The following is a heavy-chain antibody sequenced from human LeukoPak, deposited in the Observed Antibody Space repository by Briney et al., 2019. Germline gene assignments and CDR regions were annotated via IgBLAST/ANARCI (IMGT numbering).Heavy chain of an antibody. CDR3: ARDTDTGVDY. CDR2: ISYDGSTE. D-gene: IGHD4-23*01. CDR1: GLTFGTHT. J-gene: IGHJ4*02. V-gene: IGHV3-30-3*01. Sequence: GGSLRLSCAASGLTFGTHTMHWVRQAPGKGLEWVSVISYDGSTEYYADSVKGRFTISRDNSKNTLHLQMNSLRTDDTAVYYCARDTDTGVDYWGQGTLVTVSS.